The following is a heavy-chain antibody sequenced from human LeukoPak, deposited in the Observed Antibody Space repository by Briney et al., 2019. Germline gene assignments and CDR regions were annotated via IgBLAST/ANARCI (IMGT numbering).Heavy chain of an antibody. V-gene: IGHV1-69*05. CDR1: GGTFSSYA. CDR2: IIPIFGTA. CDR3: ARSGGVGASLHYFDY. Sequence: SVKVSCKASGGTFSSYAISWVRQAPGQGLEWMGGIIPIFGTANYAQKFQGRVTITTDESTSTAYTELSSLRSEDTAVYYCARSGGVGASLHYFDYWGQGTLVTVSS. D-gene: IGHD1-26*01. J-gene: IGHJ4*02.